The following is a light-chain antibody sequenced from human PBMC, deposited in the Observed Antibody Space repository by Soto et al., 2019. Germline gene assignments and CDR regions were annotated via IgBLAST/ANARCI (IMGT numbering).Light chain of an antibody. V-gene: IGLV1-47*01. CDR2: RNN. CDR1: SSNIGSNY. Sequence: QSVLTQPPSASGTPGQRVTISCSGSSSNIGSNYVYWYQQVPGTAPKLLIYRNNQRPSGVPDRFSGSKSGTSASLAISGLRSEDDADDYCAAWDDSLSGVVVGGGTKLTVL. J-gene: IGLJ2*01. CDR3: AAWDDSLSGVV.